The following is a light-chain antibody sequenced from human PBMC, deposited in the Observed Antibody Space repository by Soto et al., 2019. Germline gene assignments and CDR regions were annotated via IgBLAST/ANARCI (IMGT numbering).Light chain of an antibody. V-gene: IGKV3-15*01. Sequence: EIVMTQSSTTLSVSPGERATLSCRASSRVSSNLAWYQQKPSQAPRLLIYGASTRSTGIPARFSGCGSGTEFTPANSSLLSEDVAVYYYQQYNNWPPFTFGQGTRLEIK. CDR2: GAS. J-gene: IGKJ5*01. CDR3: QQYNNWPPFT. CDR1: SRVSSN.